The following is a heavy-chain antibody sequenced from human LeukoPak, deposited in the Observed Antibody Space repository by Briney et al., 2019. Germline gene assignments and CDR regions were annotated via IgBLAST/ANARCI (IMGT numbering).Heavy chain of an antibody. V-gene: IGHV4-61*09. CDR1: GGSISSGSYY. CDR3: ARGIWSGYMGHYFDY. J-gene: IGHJ4*02. CDR2: IYTSGST. Sequence: SETLSLTCTVSGGSISSGSYYWSWIRQPAGKGLEWIGHIYTSGSTNYNPSLKSRVTISVDTSKNQFSLKLSSVTATDTAVYYCARGIWSGYMGHYFDYWGQGTLVTVSS. D-gene: IGHD3-3*01.